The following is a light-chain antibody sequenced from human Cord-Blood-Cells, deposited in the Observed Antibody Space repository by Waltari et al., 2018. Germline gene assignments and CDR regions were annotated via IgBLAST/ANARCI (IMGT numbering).Light chain of an antibody. V-gene: IGLV2-23*01. CDR1: SSDVGSYNL. J-gene: IGLJ2*01. CDR2: EGS. Sequence: QSALTQPASVSGSPGQSITISCTGTSSDVGSYNLFSWYQQHPGKAPQLMLYEGSKRPSVVSNRFAGSKAGNTASLTIAGLQAEDEADYYCCSYAGSSTHVVFGGGTKLTVL. CDR3: CSYAGSSTHVV.